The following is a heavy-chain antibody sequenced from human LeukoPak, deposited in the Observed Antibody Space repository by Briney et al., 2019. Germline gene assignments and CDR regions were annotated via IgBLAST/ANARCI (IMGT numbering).Heavy chain of an antibody. V-gene: IGHV1-18*01. CDR2: ISGYNGNT. CDR1: GYSFTSYG. CDR3: ARDYGDYPSY. D-gene: IGHD4-17*01. J-gene: IGHJ4*02. Sequence: ASMKVSCKAPGYSFTSYGITWVRQAPGQGLEWMGWISGYNGNTKYAQKFQGRVTMTTDTSTSTAYMELRSLRSDDTAVYYCARDYGDYPSYWGQGTLVTVSS.